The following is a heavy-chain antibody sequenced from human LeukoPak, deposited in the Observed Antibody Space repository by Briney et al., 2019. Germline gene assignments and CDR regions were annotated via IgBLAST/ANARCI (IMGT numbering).Heavy chain of an antibody. D-gene: IGHD3-3*01. CDR2: INNSGST. J-gene: IGHJ6*03. Sequence: SETLSLTCRVPDGSMSGYYWSWLRQSPGKGLEWIGYINNSGSTNYNPSLKSRVTISVDTSKNQFSLKLTSVTAADTAVYYCARSAAYYDFWTGYYNALYYMDVWGKGITVTVSS. CDR1: DGSMSGYY. V-gene: IGHV4-59*01. CDR3: ARSAAYYDFWTGYYNALYYMDV.